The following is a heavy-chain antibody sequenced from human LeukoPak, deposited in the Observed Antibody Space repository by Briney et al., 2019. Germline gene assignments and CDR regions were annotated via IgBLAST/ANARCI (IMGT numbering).Heavy chain of an antibody. J-gene: IGHJ4*02. CDR2: INPSVGTT. Sequence: ASVKVSCKASGYTFTNYYIHWVRQAPGQGLDWMGTINPSVGTTRSAQGRVTLTRDTSTNTVYMELRSLRSDDTAVYYCAREVLEWRSGTYFDYWGQGTLVTVSS. V-gene: IGHV1-46*01. CDR3: AREVLEWRSGTYFDY. D-gene: IGHD3-3*01. CDR1: GYTFTNYY.